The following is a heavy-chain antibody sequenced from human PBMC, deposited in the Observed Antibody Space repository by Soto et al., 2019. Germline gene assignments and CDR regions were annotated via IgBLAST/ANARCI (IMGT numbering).Heavy chain of an antibody. Sequence: QVQLVQSGAEVKKPGSSVKVSCKASGGTFSSYTISWVRQAPGQGLEWMGRIIPILGIANYAQKFQGRVTITADKSTSTAYMKLSSLRSEDTAVYYCASGKTGYYNWFDPWGQGTLVTVSS. CDR3: ASGKTGYYNWFDP. CDR2: IIPILGIA. D-gene: IGHD3-9*01. J-gene: IGHJ5*02. V-gene: IGHV1-69*02. CDR1: GGTFSSYT.